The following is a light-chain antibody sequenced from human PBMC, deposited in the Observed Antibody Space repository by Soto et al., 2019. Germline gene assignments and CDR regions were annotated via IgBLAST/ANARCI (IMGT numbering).Light chain of an antibody. J-gene: IGKJ1*01. CDR3: QQYYSYPWT. V-gene: IGKV1-5*01. CDR2: DAS. Sequence: DIQMTQSPFTLSASVGERVTITCRASQSINNRLAWHQQKPGKAPTVLICDASSLKSGVPSRFSGSGSGTEFTLNISSLEPDDFATYYCQQYYSYPWTFAQGTKVEI. CDR1: QSINNR.